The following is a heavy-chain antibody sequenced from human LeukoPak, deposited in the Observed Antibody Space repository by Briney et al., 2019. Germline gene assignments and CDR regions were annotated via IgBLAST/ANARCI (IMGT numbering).Heavy chain of an antibody. V-gene: IGHV3-53*01. CDR2: IYSGGST. Sequence: GGSLRLSCAASGFTVSSNYMSWVRQAPGKGLEWVSVIYSGGSTYYADSVKGRFTISRDNSKNTLYLQMNSLRAEDTAVYYCARVAVVTALRAFDIWGHGTMVTVSS. J-gene: IGHJ3*02. CDR1: GFTVSSNY. CDR3: ARVAVVTALRAFDI. D-gene: IGHD2-21*02.